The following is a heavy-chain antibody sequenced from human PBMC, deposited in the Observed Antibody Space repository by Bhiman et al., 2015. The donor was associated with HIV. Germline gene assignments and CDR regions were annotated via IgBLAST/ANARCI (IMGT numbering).Heavy chain of an antibody. D-gene: IGHD1-26*01. CDR1: GFTFTNSW. V-gene: IGHV3-7*03. J-gene: IGHJ4*02. CDR3: AKDIGGADPFDH. Sequence: EVQLVESGGGLVKPGGSLRLSCAASGFTFTNSWMAWVRQAPGKGLEWVANINPDGSDKYYVDTVRGRFTISRDNARNSLYLQMNSLRPEDTAFYYCAKDIGGADPFDHWGQGTLVTVSS. CDR2: INPDGSDK.